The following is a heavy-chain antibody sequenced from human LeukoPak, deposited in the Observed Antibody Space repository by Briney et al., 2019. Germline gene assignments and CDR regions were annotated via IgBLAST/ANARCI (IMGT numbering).Heavy chain of an antibody. CDR3: AKEDGDYGGNSGVDY. V-gene: IGHV3-66*01. CDR1: GFTVSSNY. Sequence: GGSLRLSCAASGFTVSSNYMSWVRQAPGKGLEWVSVIYSGGSTYYADSVKGRFTISRDNSKNTLYLQMNSLRAEDTAVYYCAKEDGDYGGNSGVDYWGQGTLVTVSS. CDR2: IYSGGST. D-gene: IGHD4-23*01. J-gene: IGHJ4*02.